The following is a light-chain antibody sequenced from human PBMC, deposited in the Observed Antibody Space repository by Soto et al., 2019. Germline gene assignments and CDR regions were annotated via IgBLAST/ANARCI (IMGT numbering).Light chain of an antibody. CDR3: ISYKTDDTFV. Sequence: QSALTQPPSVSGSPGQSTTVSCTGTSSDIGASNFVSWYQHLPGRAPKVIIFEATNRPSGVSDRFSGSKAGTTASLTISGLQADDEGEYFCISYKTDDTFVFGTGTKVTVL. J-gene: IGLJ1*01. CDR2: EAT. CDR1: SSDIGASNF. V-gene: IGLV2-14*01.